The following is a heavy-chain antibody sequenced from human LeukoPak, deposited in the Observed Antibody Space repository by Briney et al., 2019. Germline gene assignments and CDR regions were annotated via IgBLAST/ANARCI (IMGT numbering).Heavy chain of an antibody. J-gene: IGHJ4*02. V-gene: IGHV5-51*01. CDR3: ARQDGSGIFYFDS. D-gene: IGHD3-10*01. CDR1: GYLFNIYW. CDR2: IYPGDSDT. Sequence: PGESLKISCKGSGYLFNIYWIAWVRPTPGKGLEWMGIIYPGDSDTRYSPSFQGQVTISADKSISTAYLQWSSLKASDTAVYYCARQDGSGIFYFDSWGQGTLVTVSS.